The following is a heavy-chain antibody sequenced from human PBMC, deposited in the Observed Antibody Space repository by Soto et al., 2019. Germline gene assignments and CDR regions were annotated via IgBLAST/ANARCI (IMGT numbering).Heavy chain of an antibody. CDR2: IYYSGST. CDR3: ARGRNWFDP. V-gene: IGHV4-39*01. J-gene: IGHJ5*02. Sequence: ETLSLTCTVSGGSISSSSYYWGWIRQPPGKGLEWIGSIYYSGSTYYNPSLKSRVTISVDTSKNQFSLKLSSVTAADTAVYYCARGRNWFDPWGQGTLVTVSS. CDR1: GGSISSSSYY.